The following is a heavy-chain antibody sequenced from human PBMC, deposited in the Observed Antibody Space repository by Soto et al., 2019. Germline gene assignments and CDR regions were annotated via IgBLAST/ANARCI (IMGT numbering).Heavy chain of an antibody. CDR2: IYYSGST. CDR3: ARGRNWFDP. V-gene: IGHV4-39*01. J-gene: IGHJ5*02. Sequence: ETLSLTCTVSGGSISSSSYYWGWIRQPPGKGLEWIGSIYYSGSTYYNPSLKSRVTISVDTSKNQFSLKLSSVTAADTAVYYCARGRNWFDPWGQGTLVTVSS. CDR1: GGSISSSSYY.